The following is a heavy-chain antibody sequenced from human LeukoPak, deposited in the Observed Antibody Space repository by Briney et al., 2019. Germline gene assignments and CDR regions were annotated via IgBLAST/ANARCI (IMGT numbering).Heavy chain of an antibody. Sequence: SETLSLTCTVSGYSISSAYYWGWIRQPPGKGLEWIGSIHHSGSIYDNPSLKSRVTISIDTSKNQFSLKLNSVTAADTAVYFCARRAYSAAYWKHFDYWGQGTLVTVSS. CDR1: GYSISSAYY. V-gene: IGHV4-38-2*02. CDR3: ARRAYSAAYWKHFDY. D-gene: IGHD1-1*01. J-gene: IGHJ4*02. CDR2: IHHSGSI.